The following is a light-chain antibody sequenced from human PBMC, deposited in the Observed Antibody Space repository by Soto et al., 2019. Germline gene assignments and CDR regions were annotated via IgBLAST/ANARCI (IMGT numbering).Light chain of an antibody. J-gene: IGKJ1*01. V-gene: IGKV3-20*01. Sequence: DIVLTQSPGTLSLSPGERATLSCRSSQSVSSSYLAWYQQKPGQAPRLLIYGASSRATGIPDRFSGSGSGTDFTLTISRLEPEDFAVYYCQQYDSSPKTFGQRTMVDI. CDR2: GAS. CDR3: QQYDSSPKT. CDR1: QSVSSSY.